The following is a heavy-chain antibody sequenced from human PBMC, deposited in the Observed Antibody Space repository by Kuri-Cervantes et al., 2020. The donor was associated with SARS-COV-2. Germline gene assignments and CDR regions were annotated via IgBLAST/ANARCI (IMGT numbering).Heavy chain of an antibody. D-gene: IGHD3-22*01. CDR3: ARLRRISMMVVGGPAFDS. J-gene: IGHJ4*02. CDR1: GGSISSYY. V-gene: IGHV4-4*07. CDR2: IYTSGST. Sequence: SETLSLTCTVSGGSISSYYWSWIRQPAGKGLEWIGRIYTSGSTNYNPSLKSRVTMSVDTSKNQFSLKLSSVTAADTAVYYCARLRRISMMVVGGPAFDSWGQGTLVTVSS.